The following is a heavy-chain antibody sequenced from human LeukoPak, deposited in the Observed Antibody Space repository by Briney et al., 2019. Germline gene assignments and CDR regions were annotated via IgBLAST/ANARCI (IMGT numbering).Heavy chain of an antibody. D-gene: IGHD1-26*01. V-gene: IGHV1-18*04. J-gene: IGHJ4*02. CDR3: ARDSIVGATWFDY. CDR2: ISAYNGNT. CDR1: GYTFTGYY. Sequence: GASVKVSCKASGYTFTGYYMHWVRQAPGQGLEWMGWISAYNGNTNYAQKLQGRVTMTTDTSTSTAYMEPRSLRSDDTAVYYCARDSIVGATWFDYWGQGTLVTVSS.